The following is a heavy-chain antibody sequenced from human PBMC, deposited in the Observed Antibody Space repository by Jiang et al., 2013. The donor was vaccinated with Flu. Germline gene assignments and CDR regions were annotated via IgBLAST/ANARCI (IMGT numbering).Heavy chain of an antibody. CDR3: ARGDILTNDYYFDY. CDR1: GGSISSYY. D-gene: IGHD3-9*01. J-gene: IGHJ4*02. Sequence: KPSETLSLTCTVSGGSISSYYWSWIRQPPGKGLEWIGYIYYSGSTNYNPSLKSRVTISVDTSKNQFSLKLSSVTAADTAVYYCARGDILTNDYYFDYWGQGTLVTVSS. V-gene: IGHV4-59*08. CDR2: IYYSGST.